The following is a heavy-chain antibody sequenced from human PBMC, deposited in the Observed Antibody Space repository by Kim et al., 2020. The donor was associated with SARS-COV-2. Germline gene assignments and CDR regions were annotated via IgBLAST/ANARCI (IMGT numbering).Heavy chain of an antibody. Sequence: GGSLRLSCAASGFTFSSYGMHWVRQAPGKGLEWVAVIWYDGSNKYYADSVKGRFTISRDNSKKTLYLQMNSLRAEDTAVYYCARDTSSGWFYYGMDVWGQGTTVTVSS. CDR3: ARDTSSGWFYYGMDV. D-gene: IGHD6-19*01. V-gene: IGHV3-33*01. CDR2: IWYDGSNK. CDR1: GFTFSSYG. J-gene: IGHJ6*02.